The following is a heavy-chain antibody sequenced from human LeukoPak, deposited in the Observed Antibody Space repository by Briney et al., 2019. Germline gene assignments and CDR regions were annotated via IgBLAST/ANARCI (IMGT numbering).Heavy chain of an antibody. CDR1: GGSISSSSYY. CDR3: ARPYDSSGNYRSPWFDP. D-gene: IGHD3-22*01. V-gene: IGHV4-39*01. Sequence: SETLSLTCTVSGGSISSSSYYWGWIPQPPGKGLEWIGSIYYSGSTYYNPSLKSRVTISVDTSKNQFSLKLSSVTAADTAVYYCARPYDSSGNYRSPWFDPWGQGTLVTVSS. J-gene: IGHJ5*02. CDR2: IYYSGST.